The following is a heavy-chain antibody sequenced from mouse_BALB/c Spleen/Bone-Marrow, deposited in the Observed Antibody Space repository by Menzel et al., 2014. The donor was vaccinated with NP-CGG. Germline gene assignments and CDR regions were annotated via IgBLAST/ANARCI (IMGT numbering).Heavy chain of an antibody. CDR2: IYPGNSDT. CDR3: TTLARSDFDY. Sequence: VQLQQSGTVLARPGAAVKMSCKASGYTFSNYWMHWVKQRPGQGLEWIGTIYPGNSDTTYSQKFKGKAKLTAVTSTSTAYMELSSLTNEDSAVYYCTTLARSDFDYWGQGTTLTVSS. CDR1: GYTFSNYW. V-gene: IGHV1-5*01. J-gene: IGHJ2*01. D-gene: IGHD3-1*01.